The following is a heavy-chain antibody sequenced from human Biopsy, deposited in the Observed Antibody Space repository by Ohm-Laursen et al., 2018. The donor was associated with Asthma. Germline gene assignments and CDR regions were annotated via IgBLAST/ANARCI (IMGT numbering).Heavy chain of an antibody. V-gene: IGHV4-31*03. CDR1: GGSINIGDYY. CDR2: IYYSGST. D-gene: IGHD4-17*01. CDR3: ARTTYGDDGFDP. J-gene: IGHJ5*02. Sequence: SQTLSLTCTVSGGSINIGDYYWSWIRQLPVKGLEWIGYIYYSGSTYYNPSLKSRVSISLDTSKNQFSLSLTSATAADTAVYYCARTTYGDDGFDPWGQGTLVTVSS.